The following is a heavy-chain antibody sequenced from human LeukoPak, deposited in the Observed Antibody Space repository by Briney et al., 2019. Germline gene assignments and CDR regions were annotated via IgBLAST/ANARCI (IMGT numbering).Heavy chain of an antibody. V-gene: IGHV3-64*01. CDR2: ISSNGGST. CDR3: ARSLGGYYYDSSGYIDY. J-gene: IGHJ4*02. CDR1: GFPFSNYA. D-gene: IGHD3-22*01. Sequence: GGSLRLSCAASGFPFSNYAMSWVRQAPGKGLEYVSAISSNGGSTYYANSVKGRLTISRDNSKNTLYLQMGSLRAEDMAVYYCARSLGGYYYDSSGYIDYWGQGTLVTVSS.